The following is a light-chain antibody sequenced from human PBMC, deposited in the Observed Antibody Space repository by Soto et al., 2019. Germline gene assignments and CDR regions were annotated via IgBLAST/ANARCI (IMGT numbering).Light chain of an antibody. CDR1: QSVSSSY. CDR3: QQYGSSPRT. Sequence: ESVFIQSKGTLSFSPRERATPSCRASQSVSSSYLAWYQQKPGQAPRLLIYGASSRATGIPDRFSGSGSGTDFTLTISRLEPEDFAVYYCQQYGSSPRTFGQGTKVDI. CDR2: GAS. V-gene: IGKV3-20*01. J-gene: IGKJ1*01.